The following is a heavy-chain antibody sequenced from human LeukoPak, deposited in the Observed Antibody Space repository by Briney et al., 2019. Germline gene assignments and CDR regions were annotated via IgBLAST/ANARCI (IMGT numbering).Heavy chain of an antibody. CDR3: AKDIRAVAGASSAFDI. D-gene: IGHD6-19*01. V-gene: IGHV3-9*03. Sequence: GGSLRLSCAASGFTFDDYAMHWVRQAPGKGLEWVSGISWNSGSIGYADSVKGRFTISRDNAMNSLYLQMNSLRAEDMALYYCAKDIRAVAGASSAFDIWGQGTMVTVSS. CDR2: ISWNSGSI. CDR1: GFTFDDYA. J-gene: IGHJ3*02.